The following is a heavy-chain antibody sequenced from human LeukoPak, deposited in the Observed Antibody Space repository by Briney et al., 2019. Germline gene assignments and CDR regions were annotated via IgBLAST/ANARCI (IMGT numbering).Heavy chain of an antibody. Sequence: GGSLRLSCAASGFTFSSYDMHWVRQATGKGLEWVSAIGTAGDTYYPGSVKGRFTISRDNSKNTLNLQMNSLRVEDTAVYYCARTFGYCTTTSCQIGTRGDAFDIWGQGTMVTVSS. V-gene: IGHV3-13*01. J-gene: IGHJ3*02. CDR2: IGTAGDT. D-gene: IGHD2-2*03. CDR1: GFTFSSYD. CDR3: ARTFGYCTTTSCQIGTRGDAFDI.